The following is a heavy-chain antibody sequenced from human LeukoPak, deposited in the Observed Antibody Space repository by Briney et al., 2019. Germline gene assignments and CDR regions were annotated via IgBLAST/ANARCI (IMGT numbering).Heavy chain of an antibody. CDR2: ISSSSSYI. V-gene: IGHV3-21*01. CDR3: ASAGNYDFWSGYYRAGYY. Sequence: PGGSLRLSCAASGFTFSSYSMNWVRQAPGKGLEWVSSISSSSSYIYYADSVKGRFTISRDNAKNSLYLQMNSLRAEDTAVYYCASAGNYDFWSGYYRAGYYWGQGTLVTVSS. D-gene: IGHD3-3*01. CDR1: GFTFSSYS. J-gene: IGHJ4*02.